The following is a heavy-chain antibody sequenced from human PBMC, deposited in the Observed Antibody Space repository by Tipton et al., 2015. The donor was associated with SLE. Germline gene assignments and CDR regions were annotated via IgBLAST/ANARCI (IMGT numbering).Heavy chain of an antibody. D-gene: IGHD4-11*01. J-gene: IGHJ4*02. CDR2: VYHSGD. CDR1: GYSVSGGYY. CDR3: ARDLPGVTTGQFDY. Sequence: LRLSCTVSGYSVSGGYYWGWIRQPPGRGLEYIGNVYHSGDNYNPSLKSRVTVSLDTSRNQFSLRLTSVTAADTAVYYCARDLPGVTTGQFDYWGQGTLVTVSS. V-gene: IGHV4-38-2*02.